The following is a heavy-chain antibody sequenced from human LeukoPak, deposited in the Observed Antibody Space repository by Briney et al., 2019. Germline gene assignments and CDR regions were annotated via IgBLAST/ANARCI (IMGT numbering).Heavy chain of an antibody. V-gene: IGHV3-30*14. J-gene: IGHJ4*02. D-gene: IGHD4/OR15-4a*01. Sequence: GGSLRLSCAASGFTFSSYAMHWVRQAPGKGLEWVAVISYDGSNKYYADSVKGRFTISRDNSKNTLYLQMNSLRAEDTAVYYRARRAGAYSHPYDYWGQGTPVTVSS. CDR2: ISYDGSNK. CDR1: GFTFSSYA. CDR3: ARRAGAYSHPYDY.